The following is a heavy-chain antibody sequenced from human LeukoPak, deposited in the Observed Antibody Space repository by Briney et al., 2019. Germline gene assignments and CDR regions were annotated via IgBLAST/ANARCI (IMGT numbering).Heavy chain of an antibody. CDR1: GGSITDTNY. CDR3: ARERGPYRPLDY. CDR2: VNLQGST. Sequence: SGTLSLTCGVSGGSITDTNYWTWVRQPPGKGLEWIGEVNLQGSTNYNPSLMGRVAISVDMSENHISLQLTSVTAADTAVYSCARERGPYRPLDYSGQGTLVTVSS. J-gene: IGHJ4*02. V-gene: IGHV4-4*02.